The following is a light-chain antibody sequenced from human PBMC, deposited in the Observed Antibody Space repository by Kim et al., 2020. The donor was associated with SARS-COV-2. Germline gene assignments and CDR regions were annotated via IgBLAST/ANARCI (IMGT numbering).Light chain of an antibody. CDR2: AAS. J-gene: IGKJ3*01. CDR3: QQSYSTLFT. V-gene: IGKV1-39*01. Sequence: ASIGDRVTITCRASQSISSYLNWYQQKPGKAPKLLIYAASSLQSGVPSRFSGSGSGTDFTLTISSLQPEDFATYYCQQSYSTLFTFGPGTKVDIK. CDR1: QSISSY.